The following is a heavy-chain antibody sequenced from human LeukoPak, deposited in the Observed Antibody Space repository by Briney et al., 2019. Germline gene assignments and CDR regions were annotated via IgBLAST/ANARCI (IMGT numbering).Heavy chain of an antibody. Sequence: ASVKVSCKASGYTFTSYYMHWVRQAPGQGLEWMGWINPNSGGTNYAQKFQGWVTMTRDTSISTAYMELSRLRSDDTAVYYCARGSGRSWELPTPYGMDVWGQGTTVTVSS. D-gene: IGHD1-26*01. CDR1: GYTFTSYY. CDR3: ARGSGRSWELPTPYGMDV. CDR2: INPNSGGT. V-gene: IGHV1-2*04. J-gene: IGHJ6*02.